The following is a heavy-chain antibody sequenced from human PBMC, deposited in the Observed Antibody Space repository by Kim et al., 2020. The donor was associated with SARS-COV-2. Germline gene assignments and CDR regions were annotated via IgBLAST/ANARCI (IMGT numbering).Heavy chain of an antibody. V-gene: IGHV4-39*01. CDR3: AIHVGSSWIAARGYFDY. Sequence: SETLSLTCTVSGGSISSSSYYWGWIRQPPGKGLEWIGSIYYSGSTYYNPSLKSRVTISVDTSKNQFSLKLSSVTAADTAVYYCAIHVGSSWIAARGYFDYWGQGTLVTVSS. CDR2: IYYSGST. D-gene: IGHD6-6*01. CDR1: GGSISSSSYY. J-gene: IGHJ4*02.